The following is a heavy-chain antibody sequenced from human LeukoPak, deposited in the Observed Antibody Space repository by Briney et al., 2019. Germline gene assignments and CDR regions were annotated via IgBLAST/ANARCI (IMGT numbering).Heavy chain of an antibody. CDR3: ARDRYYYDSSSYRFDY. Sequence: KPSETLSLTCSVSGGSISSYYWRWIRQPAGKGLEWIGRIYTSGSTNYNPSLKSRVTMSVDTSKNQFSLKLSSVTAADTAVHYCARDRYYYDSSSYRFDYWGRGTLVTVSS. V-gene: IGHV4-4*07. J-gene: IGHJ4*02. CDR2: IYTSGST. CDR1: GGSISSYY. D-gene: IGHD3-22*01.